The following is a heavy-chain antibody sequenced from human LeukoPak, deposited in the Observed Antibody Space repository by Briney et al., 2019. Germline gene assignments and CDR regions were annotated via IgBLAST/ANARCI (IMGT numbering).Heavy chain of an antibody. J-gene: IGHJ4*02. CDR3: ARGPYYFDY. CDR2: IYYSGST. CDR1: GGSISSYY. V-gene: IGHV4-59*01. Sequence: SETLSLTCTVSGGSISSYYWSWIRQPPGKGLEWIGYIYYSGSTNYNPSPKSRVTISVDTSKNQFSLKLSSVTAADTAVYYCARGPYYFDYWGQGTLVTVSS.